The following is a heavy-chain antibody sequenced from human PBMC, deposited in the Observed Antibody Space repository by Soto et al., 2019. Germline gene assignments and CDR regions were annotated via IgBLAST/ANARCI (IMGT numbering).Heavy chain of an antibody. CDR3: ARVTIGEPFDP. V-gene: IGHV1-18*01. CDR2: FNPKNGNT. J-gene: IGHJ5*02. D-gene: IGHD4-17*01. Sequence: ASVKVSCKASGYTFTNYGINWLRQARGQGFEWMGWFNPKNGNTNYAQTFEGRLTLTTDTSTITALIEQRNLRHDSTFFYICARVTIGEPFDPWAEGTQVTVS. CDR1: GYTFTNYG.